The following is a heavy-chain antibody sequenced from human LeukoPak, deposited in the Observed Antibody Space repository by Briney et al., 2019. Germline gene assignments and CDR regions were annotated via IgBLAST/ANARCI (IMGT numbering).Heavy chain of an antibody. V-gene: IGHV3-23*01. Sequence: GGSLRLSCAASGFTFSSYAMSWVRQAPGKGLEWVSAISGSGGSTYYADSVKGRFTISRDNSKNTLYLQMNSLRAEDTAVYYCARVRTDYDFWSGYYGGYFDYWGQGTLVTVSS. J-gene: IGHJ4*02. D-gene: IGHD3-3*01. CDR2: ISGSGGST. CDR1: GFTFSSYA. CDR3: ARVRTDYDFWSGYYGGYFDY.